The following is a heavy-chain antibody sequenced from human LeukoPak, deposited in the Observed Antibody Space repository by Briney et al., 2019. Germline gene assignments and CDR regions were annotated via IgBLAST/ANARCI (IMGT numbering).Heavy chain of an antibody. CDR2: MNPNSGNT. Sequence: GASVKVSCKASGYTFTSYDINWVRQATGQGLEWMGWMNPNSGNTGYAQKFQGGVTITRNTSISTAYMELSSLRSEDTAVYYCARAPRVRGVNFDYWGQGTLVTVSS. D-gene: IGHD3-10*01. V-gene: IGHV1-8*03. CDR3: ARAPRVRGVNFDY. J-gene: IGHJ4*02. CDR1: GYTFTSYD.